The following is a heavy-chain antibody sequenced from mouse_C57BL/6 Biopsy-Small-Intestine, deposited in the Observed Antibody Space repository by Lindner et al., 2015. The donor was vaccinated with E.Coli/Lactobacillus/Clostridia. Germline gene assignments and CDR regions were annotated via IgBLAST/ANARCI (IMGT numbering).Heavy chain of an antibody. CDR1: GLTFSDYG. V-gene: IGHV5-17*01. Sequence: VQLQESGGGLVKPGGSLELSCAASGLTFSDYGMHWVRQAPEKGLEWVAYISSGSSTIYYADTVKGRFTISRDNAKNTLFLQTTSLRSEDTAMYYCARHDGYYLAWFAYWGQGTLVTVSA. D-gene: IGHD2-3*01. CDR3: ARHDGYYLAWFAY. J-gene: IGHJ3*01. CDR2: ISSGSSTI.